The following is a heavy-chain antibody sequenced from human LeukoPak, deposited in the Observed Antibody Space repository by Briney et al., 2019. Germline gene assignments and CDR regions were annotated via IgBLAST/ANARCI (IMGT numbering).Heavy chain of an antibody. Sequence: GGTLTLSCAASGFTLSSYAMSWVRQAPGKGLEWVSAISGSGGSTYYADPVKGRLTISRDNSKNTLYLQMNSLRAEDTAVYYCAKFGNSQYCSSTSCPFDYWGEGALVSVSS. J-gene: IGHJ4*02. CDR2: ISGSGGST. CDR1: GFTLSSYA. D-gene: IGHD2-2*01. CDR3: AKFGNSQYCSSTSCPFDY. V-gene: IGHV3-23*01.